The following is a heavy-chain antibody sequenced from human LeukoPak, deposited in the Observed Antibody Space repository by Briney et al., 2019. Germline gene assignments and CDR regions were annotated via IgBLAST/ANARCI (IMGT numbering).Heavy chain of an antibody. CDR2: IIPIFGTA. J-gene: IGHJ4*02. CDR1: GGTFSSYA. V-gene: IGHV1-69*13. CDR3: AREVSGYYYDSSGYPAFDY. D-gene: IGHD3-22*01. Sequence: SVKVSCKASGGTFSSYAISWVRQAPGQGLEWMGGIIPIFGTANYAQKFQGRVTITADESTSTAYMELSSLRSEDTAVYYCAREVSGYYYDSSGYPAFDYWGQGTLVTVSS.